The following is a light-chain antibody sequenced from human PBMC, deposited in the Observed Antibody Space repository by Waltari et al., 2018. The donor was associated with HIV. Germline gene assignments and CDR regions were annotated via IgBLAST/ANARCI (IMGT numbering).Light chain of an antibody. V-gene: IGKV1-39*01. CDR2: GAS. CDR3: QQTDSTFLS. Sequence: DLQMTQASSSLSASVGDRVTISCRARQTISYYLNWFQQKPGTAPKLLIYGASNLQSGVPSRFSGSGSGTDFNFTISSLQLEDFATYYCQQTDSTFLSFGGGTTVEIK. CDR1: QTISYY. J-gene: IGKJ4*01.